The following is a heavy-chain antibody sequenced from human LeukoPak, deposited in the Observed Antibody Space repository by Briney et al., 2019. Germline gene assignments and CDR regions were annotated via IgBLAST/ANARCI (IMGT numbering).Heavy chain of an antibody. CDR2: INPNSGGT. CDR3: ARDGSGYDYFDY. J-gene: IGHJ4*02. D-gene: IGHD5-12*01. Sequence: ASVKVSCKASGYTFTSYYMHWVRQAPGQGLEWMGWINPNSGGTNYAQKFQGRVTMTRDTSISTAYMELSRLRSDDTAVYYCARDGSGYDYFDYWGQGTLVTVSS. CDR1: GYTFTSYY. V-gene: IGHV1-2*02.